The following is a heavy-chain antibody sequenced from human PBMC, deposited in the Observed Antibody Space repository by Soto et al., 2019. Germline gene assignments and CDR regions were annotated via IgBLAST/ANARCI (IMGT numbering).Heavy chain of an antibody. CDR2: IIPIFGTA. CDR1: GGTFSSYA. V-gene: IGHV1-69*06. J-gene: IGHJ4*02. D-gene: IGHD6-13*01. Sequence: GASVKVSCKASGGTFSSYAISWARQAPGQGLEWMGGIIPIFGTANYAQKFQGRVTITADKSTSTAYMELSSLRSEDTAVYYCARDDIAAAGTLSPSDYWGQGTLVTVSS. CDR3: ARDDIAAAGTLSPSDY.